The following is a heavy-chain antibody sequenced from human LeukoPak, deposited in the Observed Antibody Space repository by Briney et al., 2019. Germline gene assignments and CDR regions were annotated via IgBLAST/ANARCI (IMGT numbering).Heavy chain of an antibody. CDR1: GVSISSSSYY. V-gene: IGHV4-39*01. J-gene: IGHJ5*02. CDR3: ARVYSSEPGLPANH. CDR2: IYYSGST. D-gene: IGHD6-19*01. Sequence: SETLSLTCTVSGVSISSSSYYWGWIRQPPGKGLEWIGSIYYSGSTYYNPSLKSRVTISVDTSKNQFSLKLSSVTAADTAVYYCARVYSSEPGLPANHWGQGTLVTVSS.